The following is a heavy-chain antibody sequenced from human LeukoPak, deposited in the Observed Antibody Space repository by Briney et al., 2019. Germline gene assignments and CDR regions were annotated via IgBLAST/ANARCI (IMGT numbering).Heavy chain of an antibody. D-gene: IGHD6-13*01. CDR1: GFTFSSYA. CDR3: ARGTQQLNF. CDR2: ISGRGDST. Sequence: SGGSLRLSCAASGFTFSSYAMSWVRQAPGKGLEWVSAISGRGDSTYYADSVKGRFTISRDNSKNTLYLQMNSLRAEDTAVYYCARGTQQLNFWGQGTLVTVSS. V-gene: IGHV3-23*01. J-gene: IGHJ4*02.